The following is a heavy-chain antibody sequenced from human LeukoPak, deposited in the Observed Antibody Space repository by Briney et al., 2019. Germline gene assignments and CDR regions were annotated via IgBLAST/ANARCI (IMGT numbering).Heavy chain of an antibody. D-gene: IGHD6-13*01. Sequence: SETLSLTCAVYGGSFSGYYWSWIRQPPGKGLEWIGEINHSGSTNYNPSLKSRVTISVDTSKNQFSLKLSSVARAGTAFYFRGKGLQQPAQHHFRIDVWGQGTTVTVSS. J-gene: IGHJ6*02. CDR1: GGSFSGYY. CDR2: INHSGST. V-gene: IGHV4-34*01. CDR3: GKGLQQPAQHHFRIDV.